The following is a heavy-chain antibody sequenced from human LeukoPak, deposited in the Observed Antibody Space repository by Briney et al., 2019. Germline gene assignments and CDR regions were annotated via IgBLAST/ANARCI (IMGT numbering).Heavy chain of an antibody. CDR2: ISRSSGSSI. Sequence: PGGSLRLSCAASGFTFSNYEMNWVRQAPGKGLEWVSYISRSSGSSIYYADSVKGRFTISRDNAKNSLYLQMNSLRAEDTAVYYCARDRSGWYYFDYWGQGILVTVSS. CDR3: ARDRSGWYYFDY. J-gene: IGHJ4*02. V-gene: IGHV3-48*03. CDR1: GFTFSNYE. D-gene: IGHD6-19*01.